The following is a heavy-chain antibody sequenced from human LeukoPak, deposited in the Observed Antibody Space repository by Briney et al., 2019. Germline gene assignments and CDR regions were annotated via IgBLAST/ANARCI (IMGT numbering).Heavy chain of an antibody. CDR3: ARHVTDSSGYYMDAFDI. CDR1: GGSISSYY. J-gene: IGHJ3*02. CDR2: IYYSGST. Sequence: SETLSLTCTVSGGSISSYYWSWIRQPPVKGLEWIGYIYYSGSTNYNPSLKSRVTISVDTSKNQFSLKLSSVTAADTAVYYCARHVTDSSGYYMDAFDIWGQGTMVTVSS. V-gene: IGHV4-59*08. D-gene: IGHD3-22*01.